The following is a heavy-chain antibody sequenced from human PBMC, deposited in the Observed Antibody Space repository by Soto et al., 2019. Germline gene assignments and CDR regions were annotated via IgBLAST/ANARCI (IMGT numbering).Heavy chain of an antibody. D-gene: IGHD3-9*01. CDR1: GYTFTSYG. CDR3: ARDKGVRRYFDCLYRNFDS. V-gene: IGHV1-18*04. J-gene: IGHJ4*02. Sequence: GASVKVSCKASGYTFTSYGISWVRQAPGQGLEWMGWISAYNGNTNYAQKLQGRVTMTTDTSTSTAYMERRSLRSDDTAVYYCARDKGVRRYFDCLYRNFDSWGQGTLVTVSS. CDR2: ISAYNGNT.